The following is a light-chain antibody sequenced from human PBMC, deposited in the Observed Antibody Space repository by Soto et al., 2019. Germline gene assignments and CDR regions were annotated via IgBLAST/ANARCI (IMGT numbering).Light chain of an antibody. CDR1: QSITTW. Sequence: DIQMTQSPSTLSASVGDRVTITCRASQSITTWVAWYQQKLGKAPKLLIYKASTLESGVPSTFSGSGSGTEFTLTISSLQPDDFATYYCQQYHSYPLTFGGGTKVEI. J-gene: IGKJ4*01. CDR2: KAS. CDR3: QQYHSYPLT. V-gene: IGKV1-5*03.